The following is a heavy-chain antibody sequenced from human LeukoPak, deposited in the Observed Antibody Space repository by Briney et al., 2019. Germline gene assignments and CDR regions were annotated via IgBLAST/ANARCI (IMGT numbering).Heavy chain of an antibody. CDR3: ARDRTMVRGVIGYFDC. D-gene: IGHD3-10*01. V-gene: IGHV4-59*01. Sequence: SETLSLTCTVSADSISSYYWSWIRQPPGEALEWIGYIYYSGSTNYNPSLKGRVTISVDPSKNQFSLKLSSVTAADTAVYYCARDRTMVRGVIGYFDCWGQGTLVTVSS. J-gene: IGHJ4*02. CDR2: IYYSGST. CDR1: ADSISSYY.